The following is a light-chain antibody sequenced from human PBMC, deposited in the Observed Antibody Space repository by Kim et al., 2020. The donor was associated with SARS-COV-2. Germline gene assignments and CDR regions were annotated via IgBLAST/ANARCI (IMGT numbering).Light chain of an antibody. Sequence: GHSVTISCTGTSGDGAGYNYVSWYQQHPGKAPKLMIYDVSKRPSGVPDRFSGSKSGNTASLTISGLQAEDEADYYCCSYAGSYTYVFGTGTKVTVL. CDR2: DVS. V-gene: IGLV2-11*01. CDR3: CSYAGSYTYV. CDR1: SGDGAGYNY. J-gene: IGLJ1*01.